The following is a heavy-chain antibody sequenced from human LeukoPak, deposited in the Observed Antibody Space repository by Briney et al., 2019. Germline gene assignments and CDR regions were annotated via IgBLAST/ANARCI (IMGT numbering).Heavy chain of an antibody. D-gene: IGHD3-9*01. CDR1: GFTLSSFG. V-gene: IGHV3-23*01. CDR2: ISANDTKT. Sequence: PGGSLRLSCEASGFTLSSFGMDWVRQTPGKGLEWVSGISANDTKTYYTDSVKGRFTISRDNSKNILYLQMNSLRVEDTAVYYCAKIGRHYDILTGYYQGHFDPWGQGTLVTVSS. CDR3: AKIGRHYDILTGYYQGHFDP. J-gene: IGHJ5*02.